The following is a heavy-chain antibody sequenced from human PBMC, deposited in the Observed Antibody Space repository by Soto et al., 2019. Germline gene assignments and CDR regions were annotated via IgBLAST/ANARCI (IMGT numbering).Heavy chain of an antibody. CDR2: INHSGST. D-gene: IGHD3-3*01. CDR3: ARGLGFWSGYGMDV. Sequence: TETLSLTCAVYGGSFSGYYWSWIRQPPGKGLEWIGEINHSGSTNYNPSLKSRVTISVDTSKNQFSLKLSSVTAADTAVYYCARGLGFWSGYGMDVWGQGTTVTVSS. CDR1: GGSFSGYY. J-gene: IGHJ6*02. V-gene: IGHV4-34*01.